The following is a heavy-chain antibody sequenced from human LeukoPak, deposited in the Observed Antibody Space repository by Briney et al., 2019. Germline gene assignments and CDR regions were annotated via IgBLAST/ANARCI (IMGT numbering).Heavy chain of an antibody. CDR1: GFTFSSYG. CDR2: ISYDGSNK. J-gene: IGHJ4*02. V-gene: IGHV3-30*18. Sequence: GGSLRLSCAASGFTFSSYGMHWVRQAPGKGLEWVAVISYDGSNKYYADSVKGRFTISRDNSKNTLYLQMNSLRAEDTAVYYCAKDNEAYCSGGSCYSGSYFDYWGQETLVTVSS. CDR3: AKDNEAYCSGGSCYSGSYFDY. D-gene: IGHD2-15*01.